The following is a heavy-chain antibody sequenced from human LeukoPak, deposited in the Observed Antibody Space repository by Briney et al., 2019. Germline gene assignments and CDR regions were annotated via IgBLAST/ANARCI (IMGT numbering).Heavy chain of an antibody. V-gene: IGHV1-2*02. J-gene: IGHJ4*02. CDR3: GRRVSRGWTDY. CDR2: INPKSGST. CDR1: GYTLTDYY. D-gene: IGHD2-15*01. Sequence: ASVKVSCTVSGYTLTDYYLHWVRQAPGQGLEWMGWINPKSGSTHYAQKFQGRVIMTRDTSLNTAYLELTSLRSDDTAIYFCGRRVSRGWTDYWGQGTLVTASS.